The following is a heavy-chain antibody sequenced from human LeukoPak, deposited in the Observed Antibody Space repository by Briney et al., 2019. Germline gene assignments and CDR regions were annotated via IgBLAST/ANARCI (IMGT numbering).Heavy chain of an antibody. CDR2: INWNGDSI. Sequence: GGSLRLSCAASGFIFDDYGMNWVRQAPGKGLEWVSGINWNGDSIGYADSVKGRFTISRDNSKNTLYLQMNSLRAEDTAVYYCANSVHLAARLDYWGQGTLVTVSS. D-gene: IGHD6-6*01. CDR3: ANSVHLAARLDY. CDR1: GFIFDDYG. V-gene: IGHV3-20*04. J-gene: IGHJ4*02.